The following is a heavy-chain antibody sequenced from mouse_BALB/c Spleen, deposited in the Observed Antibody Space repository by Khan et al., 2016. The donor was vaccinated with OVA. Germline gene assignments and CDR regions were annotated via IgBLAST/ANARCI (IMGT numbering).Heavy chain of an antibody. CDR3: ARIQGGDFDY. D-gene: IGHD3-2*02. Sequence: EVKLLESGPGLVKPSQSLSLTCTVTGYSITSDYAWNWIRQFPGNKLEWMGYISYSGNTKYNPYLKSRISFTLDTSKNQFFLQLNFVSIEDTATYNCARIQGGDFDYWGQGTTLTVSS. CDR2: ISYSGNT. J-gene: IGHJ2*01. V-gene: IGHV3-2*02. CDR1: GYSITSDYA.